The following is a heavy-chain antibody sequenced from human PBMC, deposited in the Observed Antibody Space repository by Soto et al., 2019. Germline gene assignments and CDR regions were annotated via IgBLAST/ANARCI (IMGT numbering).Heavy chain of an antibody. CDR1: GGTFSSYA. CDR3: ARALDFWSGYWRGGMDV. Sequence: QVQLVQSGAEVKKPGSSVKVSCKASGGTFSSYAISWVRQAPGQGLEWLGGIIPIFGTANYAQKLQGRVTITADESTSTAYMELSSLRSEDTAVYYCARALDFWSGYWRGGMDVWGQGTTVTVSS. D-gene: IGHD3-3*01. J-gene: IGHJ6*02. V-gene: IGHV1-69*12. CDR2: IIPIFGTA.